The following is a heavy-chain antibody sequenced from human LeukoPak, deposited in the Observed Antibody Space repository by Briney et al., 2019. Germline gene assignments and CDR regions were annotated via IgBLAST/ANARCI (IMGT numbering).Heavy chain of an antibody. CDR1: GFTFSSYA. Sequence: GGSLRLSCAASGFTFSSYAMSWVRQAPGKGLEWVSAISGSGGSTYYADSVKGRFTISRDNSKNTLYLQMNSLRAEDTAVYYCAKDWGYSYVGYYFDYWGQGTLVTVSS. CDR3: AKDWGYSYVGYYFDY. V-gene: IGHV3-23*01. J-gene: IGHJ4*02. CDR2: ISGSGGST. D-gene: IGHD5-18*01.